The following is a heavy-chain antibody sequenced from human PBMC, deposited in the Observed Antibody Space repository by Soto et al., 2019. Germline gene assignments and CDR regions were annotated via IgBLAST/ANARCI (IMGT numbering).Heavy chain of an antibody. V-gene: IGHV3-9*01. CDR2: ISWNSGSI. D-gene: IGHD3-16*02. J-gene: IGHJ4*02. Sequence: EVQLVESGGGLVQPGRSLRLSCAASGFTFDDYAMHWVRQAPGKGLEWVSGISWNSGSIGYADSVKGRFTISRDNAKNSLYLQMNSLRAEDTALYYCAKAQSRRWGSYRYCDYWGQGTLVTVSS. CDR3: AKAQSRRWGSYRYCDY. CDR1: GFTFDDYA.